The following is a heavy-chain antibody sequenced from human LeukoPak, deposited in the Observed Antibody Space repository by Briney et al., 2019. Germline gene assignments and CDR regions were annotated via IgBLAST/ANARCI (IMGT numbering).Heavy chain of an antibody. D-gene: IGHD3-22*01. Sequence: GESLKISCKGSGYSFTSYWIGWVRQMPGKGLEWMGIIYPGDSDTRYSPSFQGQVTISADKSISTAYLQWSSLKASDTAMYYCARHVYYYDSSGYYPDYWGQGTLVTVSS. CDR1: GYSFTSYW. CDR2: IYPGDSDT. J-gene: IGHJ4*02. CDR3: ARHVYYYDSSGYYPDY. V-gene: IGHV5-51*01.